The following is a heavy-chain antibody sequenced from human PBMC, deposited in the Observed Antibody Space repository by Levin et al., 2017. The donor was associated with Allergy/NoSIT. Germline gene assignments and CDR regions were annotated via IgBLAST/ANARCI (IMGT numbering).Heavy chain of an antibody. CDR2: ISSSSSTI. CDR1: GFTFSSYS. Sequence: GGSLRLSCAASGFTFSSYSMNWVRQAPGKGLEWVSYISSSSSTIYYADSVKGRFTISRDNAKNSLYLQMNSLRDEDTAVYYCAGGLVHYDFWSGYYSWGMDVWGQGTTVTVSS. J-gene: IGHJ6*02. D-gene: IGHD3-3*01. V-gene: IGHV3-48*02. CDR3: AGGLVHYDFWSGYYSWGMDV.